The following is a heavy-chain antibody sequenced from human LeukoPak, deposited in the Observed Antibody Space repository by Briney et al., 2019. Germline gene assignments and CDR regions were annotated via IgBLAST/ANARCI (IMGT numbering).Heavy chain of an antibody. D-gene: IGHD6-13*01. CDR1: GGSISSSTYY. J-gene: IGHJ4*02. CDR3: ARGPIAAAALDY. V-gene: IGHV4-39*07. Sequence: SETLSLTCTVSGGSISSSTYYWGWIRQPPGKGLGWIGNVYYSGSTYYNPSLKSRVTISVDTSKNQFSLKLSSVTAADTAVYYCARGPIAAAALDYWGQGTLVTVSS. CDR2: VYYSGST.